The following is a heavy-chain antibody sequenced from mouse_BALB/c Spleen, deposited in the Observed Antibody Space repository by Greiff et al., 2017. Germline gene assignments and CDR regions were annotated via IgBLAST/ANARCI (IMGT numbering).Heavy chain of an antibody. D-gene: IGHD1-1*02. CDR1: GYTFTSYW. Sequence: QVQLQQPGAELVKPGASVKLSCKASGYTFTSYWMHWVKQRPGQGLEWIGEINPSNGRTNYNEKFKSKATLTVDKSSSTAYMQLSSLTSEDSAVYYCAYGGWYFDVWGAGTTVTVS. J-gene: IGHJ1*01. CDR3: AYGGWYFDV. V-gene: IGHV1S81*02. CDR2: INPSNGRT.